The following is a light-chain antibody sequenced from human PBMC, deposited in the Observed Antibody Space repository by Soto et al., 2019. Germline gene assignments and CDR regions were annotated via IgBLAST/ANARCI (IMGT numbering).Light chain of an antibody. CDR3: QQLDTYPS. J-gene: IGKJ3*01. CDR2: AAS. V-gene: IGKV1-9*01. Sequence: DIQLTQSPSFLSASVGDRVTITCRASQGISSFLAWYQQKPGKAPKLLIYAASTLQSGVPSRFRGSGSGTKFSLTISSLQPEDFATYYCQQLDTYPSFGPGTKVDIE. CDR1: QGISSF.